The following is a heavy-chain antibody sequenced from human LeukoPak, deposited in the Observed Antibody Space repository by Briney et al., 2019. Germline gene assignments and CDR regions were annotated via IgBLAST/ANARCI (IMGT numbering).Heavy chain of an antibody. Sequence: KPSETLSLTCAVYGVSFSGYYWSWIRQPPGKGLEWIGEINHSGSTNYNPSLKSRVTISVDTSKNQFSLKLSSVTAADTAVYYCARLYEYYYGMDVWGQGTTVTVSS. CDR2: INHSGST. V-gene: IGHV4-34*01. D-gene: IGHD2-8*01. CDR1: GVSFSGYY. J-gene: IGHJ6*02. CDR3: ARLYEYYYGMDV.